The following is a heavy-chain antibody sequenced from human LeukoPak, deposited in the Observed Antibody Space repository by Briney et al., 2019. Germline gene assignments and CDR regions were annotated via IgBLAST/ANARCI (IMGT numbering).Heavy chain of an antibody. CDR2: SYHTGDT. J-gene: IGHJ4*02. D-gene: IGHD3-10*01. CDR1: GGSLSSSNW. V-gene: IGHV4-4*02. Sequence: PSETLSLTCAVSGGSLSSSNWWSWVRQPPGKGLEWIGSSYHTGDTFYNPSLESRVTISVDTSKNQFSLKLTSMTAADTAVYYCARDRDYYGSGSYGPDYWGQGILVTVSS. CDR3: ARDRDYYGSGSYGPDY.